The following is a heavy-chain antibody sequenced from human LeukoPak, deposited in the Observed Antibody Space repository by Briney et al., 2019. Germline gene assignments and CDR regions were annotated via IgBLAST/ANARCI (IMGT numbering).Heavy chain of an antibody. D-gene: IGHD6-13*01. J-gene: IGHJ6*02. CDR1: GFTFSSSA. CDR2: ISNNGGYT. V-gene: IGHV3-23*01. Sequence: GGSLRLSCAASGFTFSSSAMSWVRQAPGKGLEWVSAISNNGGYTYYADSVQGRFTISRDNSKNTLYLQMNGLRVEDTAVYYCAKDTRIAAAGPGGMDVWGQGTTVTVSS. CDR3: AKDTRIAAAGPGGMDV.